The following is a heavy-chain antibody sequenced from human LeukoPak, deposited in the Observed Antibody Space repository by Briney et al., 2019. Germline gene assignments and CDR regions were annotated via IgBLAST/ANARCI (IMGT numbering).Heavy chain of an antibody. D-gene: IGHD3-10*01. V-gene: IGHV3-48*04. CDR2: ISSSSTI. CDR1: GFTFSTYS. Sequence: GGSLRLSCAASGFTFSTYSMNWVRQAPGKGLEWVSYISSSSTIYYADSVKGRFTISRDNAKNSLYLQMNSLRAEDTAVYYCARDSYYGSGSSNWYFDLWGRGTLVTVSS. CDR3: ARDSYYGSGSSNWYFDL. J-gene: IGHJ2*01.